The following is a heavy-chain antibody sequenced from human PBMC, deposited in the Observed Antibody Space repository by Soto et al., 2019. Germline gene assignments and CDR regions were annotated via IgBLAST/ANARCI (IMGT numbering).Heavy chain of an antibody. CDR3: ARLGTYYDILTGYDYPRFDY. V-gene: IGHV4-39*01. J-gene: IGHJ4*02. D-gene: IGHD3-9*01. CDR2: IYYSGST. Sequence: QLQLQESGPGLVKPSETLSLTCTVSGGSISSSSYYWGWIHQPPGKGLEWIGSIYYSGSTYYNPSLKSRVTISVHTSKNQFSLKLSSVTAADTAVYYCARLGTYYDILTGYDYPRFDYWGQGTLVTVAS. CDR1: GGSISSSSYY.